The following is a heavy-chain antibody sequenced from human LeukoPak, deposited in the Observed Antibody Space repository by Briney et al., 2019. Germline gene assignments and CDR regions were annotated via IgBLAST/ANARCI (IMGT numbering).Heavy chain of an antibody. CDR1: GYTFTDYY. CDR3: ARDGGDYPRAFDI. Sequence: ASVKVSCKVSGYTFTDYYMHWVQQAPGKGLEWMGLVDPEDGETIYAEKFQGRVTITADTSTDTAYMELSSLRSEDTAVYYCARDGGDYPRAFDIWGQGTMVTVSS. D-gene: IGHD4-17*01. CDR2: VDPEDGET. J-gene: IGHJ3*02. V-gene: IGHV1-69-2*01.